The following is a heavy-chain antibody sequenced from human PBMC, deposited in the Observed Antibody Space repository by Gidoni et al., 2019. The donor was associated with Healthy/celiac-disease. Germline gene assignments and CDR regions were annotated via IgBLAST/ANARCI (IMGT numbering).Heavy chain of an antibody. Sequence: QVQLQESCPGLVKLSQPLSLTCTVSGGSLSSGGYYWSWIRQHPGKGLEWIGYIYYSGSTYYNPSLKSRVTISVDTSKNQFSLKLSSVTAADTAVYYCARDDFTVTKGGYYYYGMDVWGQGITVTVSS. CDR2: IYYSGST. CDR1: GGSLSSGGYY. D-gene: IGHD4-17*01. J-gene: IGHJ6*02. CDR3: ARDDFTVTKGGYYYYGMDV. V-gene: IGHV4-31*03.